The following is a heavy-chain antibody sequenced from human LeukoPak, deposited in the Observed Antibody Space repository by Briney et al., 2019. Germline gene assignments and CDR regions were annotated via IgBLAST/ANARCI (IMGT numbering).Heavy chain of an antibody. J-gene: IGHJ4*02. V-gene: IGHV3-30-3*01. CDR1: GFTFSSYA. D-gene: IGHD3-3*01. CDR3: ARDAGVVITRPFDY. Sequence: GSLRLSCAASGFTFSSYAMHWVRQAPGKGLEWVAVISYDGSNKYYADSVKGRFTISRDNSKNTLYLQMNSLRAEDTAVYYCARDAGVVITRPFDYWGQGTLVTVSS. CDR2: ISYDGSNK.